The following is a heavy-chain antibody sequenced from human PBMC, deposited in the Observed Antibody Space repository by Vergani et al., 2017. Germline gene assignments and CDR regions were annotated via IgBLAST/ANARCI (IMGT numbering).Heavy chain of an antibody. V-gene: IGHV2-5*02. D-gene: IGHD6-19*01. CDR2: IYWDDDK. Sequence: QITLKESGPTLVKPTQTLTLTCTFSGFSLSTSGVGVGWIRQPPGKALEWLALIYWDDDKRYSPSLKSRLTITKDTSKNQVVLTMTNMEPVDTATYCCAHSRVAVAGTGIKAYDDCYMDVWGKAATVTVCS. J-gene: IGHJ6*03. CDR1: GFSLSTSGVG. CDR3: AHSRVAVAGTGIKAYDDCYMDV.